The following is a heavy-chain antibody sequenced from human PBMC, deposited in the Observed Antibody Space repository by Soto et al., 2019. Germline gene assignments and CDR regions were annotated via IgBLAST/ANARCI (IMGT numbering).Heavy chain of an antibody. Sequence: EVQLLESGGGLIQPGGSLRLSCAASGFTFSTYGMSWVRQAPGKGLEWFSGISGSGGSTSYADSVQGRFTISRDNSKNTLYVQMNSLRAEDTAVYYCEKCMGSTSCRHFDYCGQGPLVTVSS. CDR3: EKCMGSTSCRHFDY. CDR1: GFTFSTYG. V-gene: IGHV3-23*01. J-gene: IGHJ4*02. CDR2: ISGSGGST. D-gene: IGHD2-2*01.